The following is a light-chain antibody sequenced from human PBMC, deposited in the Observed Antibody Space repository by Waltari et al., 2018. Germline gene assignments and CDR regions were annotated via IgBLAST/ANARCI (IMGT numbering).Light chain of an antibody. CDR3: CSYAGSYTWV. J-gene: IGLJ3*02. V-gene: IGLV2-11*01. CDR2: DVT. CDR1: SSDVGGYNY. Sequence: QSALTQPRSVSGSPGQSVSISCTGTSSDVGGYNYVSWYQQHPGKAPTFMIYDVTKRPSGVPERFSGSKSDNTASLTISGLQPEDEADYYCCSYAGSYTWVFGGGTKLTVL.